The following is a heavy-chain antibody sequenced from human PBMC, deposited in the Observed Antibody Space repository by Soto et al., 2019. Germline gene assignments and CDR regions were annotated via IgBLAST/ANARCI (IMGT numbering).Heavy chain of an antibody. CDR2: IYYSGST. CDR1: GGSISSSSYY. J-gene: IGHJ4*02. CDR3: TRHKNQSSGPSAK. V-gene: IGHV4-39*01. Sequence: SVTLSLTCTVSGGSISSSSYYWGWIRQPQGKGLEWIGSIYYSGSTYYNPSFKSRVTISVDTSKNQFSLKLSSVTAADTAVYYCTRHKNQSSGPSAKWGQETLLTISS. D-gene: IGHD3-22*01.